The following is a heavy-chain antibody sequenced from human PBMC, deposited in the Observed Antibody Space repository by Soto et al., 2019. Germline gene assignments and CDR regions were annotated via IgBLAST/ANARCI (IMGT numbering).Heavy chain of an antibody. CDR2: ISYDGRDK. CDR1: GFTFSNYG. D-gene: IGHD2-2*01. J-gene: IGHJ6*02. Sequence: QVQLVESGGGMVQPGRSLRLSCAASGFTFSNYGMHWVRQAPGKGLEWVAVISYDGRDKYYADSVKGRFSISRDNSKNTLYLQMNSLRAEDTAVYYCAKVTGYCSSSRCRRDYYYYYGMDVWGQGTTVTVSS. V-gene: IGHV3-30*18. CDR3: AKVTGYCSSSRCRRDYYYYYGMDV.